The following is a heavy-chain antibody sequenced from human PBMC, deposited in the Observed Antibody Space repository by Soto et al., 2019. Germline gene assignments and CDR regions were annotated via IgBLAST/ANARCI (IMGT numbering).Heavy chain of an antibody. D-gene: IGHD3-3*01. CDR1: GGPFSGYY. Sequence: SETLALTVAVWGGPFSGYYWSWIRQPPGKWLEWIVAINYSGSTYYNPSLKSRVTISVDTSKNQFSLKLSSVTAEDTAVYYCARLRNGYSHLFDPCGQGTLVTVYS. J-gene: IGHJ5*02. V-gene: IGHV4-34*01. CDR3: ARLRNGYSHLFDP. CDR2: INYSGST.